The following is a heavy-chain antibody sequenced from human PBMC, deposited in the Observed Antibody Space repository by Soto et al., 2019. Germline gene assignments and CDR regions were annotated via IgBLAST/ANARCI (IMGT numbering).Heavy chain of an antibody. J-gene: IGHJ3*02. CDR1: VGTFSSYS. V-gene: IGHV1-69*01. Sequence: QVQLVQSGAEVQKPGSSVKVSCKASVGTFSSYSISWVLQAPGQGLEWRGGIIPIFGTANYAQKFQGRVKITADESTSTAYMELRSLRAEDTAVYYCARDRFNLVSLSDAFDIWGQWTMVTVSS. CDR3: ARDRFNLVSLSDAFDI. CDR2: IIPIFGTA. D-gene: IGHD2-2*01.